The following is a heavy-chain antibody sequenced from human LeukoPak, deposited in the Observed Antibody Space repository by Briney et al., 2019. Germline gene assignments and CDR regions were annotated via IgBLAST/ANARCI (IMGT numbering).Heavy chain of an antibody. CDR3: ARDPSHDSSGYPY. Sequence: ASVKVSCKASGYTFTGYYMHRVRQAPGQGLEWMGWISAYDGNTNYAQKLQGRVTMTTDTSTSTAYMELRSLRSDDTAVYYCARDPSHDSSGYPYWGQGTLVTVSS. CDR2: ISAYDGNT. D-gene: IGHD3-22*01. V-gene: IGHV1-18*04. CDR1: GYTFTGYY. J-gene: IGHJ4*02.